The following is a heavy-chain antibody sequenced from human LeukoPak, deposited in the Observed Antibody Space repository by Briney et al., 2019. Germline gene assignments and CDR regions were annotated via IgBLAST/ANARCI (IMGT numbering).Heavy chain of an antibody. CDR1: GGSISNYY. D-gene: IGHD3-3*01. V-gene: IGHV4-4*07. Sequence: SETLSLTCTVSGGSISNYYWSWIRQPAGKGLEWIGRIYTSGSTNYNPSLKSRVTMSVDTSKDQFSLKLSSVTAADTAVYYCAREAAYDFWSGYQYYFDYWGQGTLVTVSS. J-gene: IGHJ4*02. CDR2: IYTSGST. CDR3: AREAAYDFWSGYQYYFDY.